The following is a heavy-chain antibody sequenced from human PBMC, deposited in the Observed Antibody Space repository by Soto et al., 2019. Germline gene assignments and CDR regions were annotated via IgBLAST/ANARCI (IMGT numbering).Heavy chain of an antibody. CDR1: GYTFTKYY. V-gene: IGHV1-2*02. CDR3: ARVGYYYGSGSPYYYGMDV. CDR2: INPNSGGT. Sequence: ASVKVSCKASGYTFTKYYVLWVRQAPGQGLEWMGWINPNSGGTNYAQKFQGRVTMTRDTSISTAYMELSRLRSDDTAAYYCARVGYYYGSGSPYYYGMDVWGQGTTVTVSS. D-gene: IGHD3-10*01. J-gene: IGHJ6*02.